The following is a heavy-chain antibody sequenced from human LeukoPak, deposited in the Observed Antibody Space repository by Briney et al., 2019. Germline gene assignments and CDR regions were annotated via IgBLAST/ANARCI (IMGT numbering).Heavy chain of an antibody. CDR1: GGSISSGSYY. V-gene: IGHV4-61*02. CDR2: IYTSGST. D-gene: IGHD2-2*01. Sequence: SQTLSLTCTVSGGSISSGSYYWSWIRQPAGKGLEWIGRIYTSGSTNYNPSLKSRVTISVDTSKNQFSLKLSSVTAADTAVYYCARDLENCSSTSCASLDAFDIWGQGTMVTVSS. J-gene: IGHJ3*02. CDR3: ARDLENCSSTSCASLDAFDI.